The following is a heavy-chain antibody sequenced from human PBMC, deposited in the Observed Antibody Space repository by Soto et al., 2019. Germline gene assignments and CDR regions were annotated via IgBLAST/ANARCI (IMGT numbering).Heavy chain of an antibody. CDR1: GVSISSGY. J-gene: IGHJ5*02. CDR2: ISHSGLR. V-gene: IGHV4-59*01. D-gene: IGHD2-2*01. CDR3: ATSNTTCPGCYS. Sequence: SETLSLTCLFSGVSISSGYCTWIRQSPGKGLEWIGYISHSGLRHYRASLQSRLTMSVETSKNQFSLNLTSVTAADTAIYYCATSNTTCPGCYSWGQGTLVTVSS.